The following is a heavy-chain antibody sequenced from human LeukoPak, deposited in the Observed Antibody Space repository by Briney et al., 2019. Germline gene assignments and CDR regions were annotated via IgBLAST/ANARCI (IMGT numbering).Heavy chain of an antibody. CDR3: LKDAVWYGFGP. Sequence: GGSLRLPCAASVFSFSSFAMSWVRQAPGTGLEWVAAISGSGHTTHHADSVKGRFTISRHNSKSTLYLQMNSLRAEDTAVYFCLKDAVWYGFGPWGQGTLVTVSS. J-gene: IGHJ5*02. D-gene: IGHD3-10*01. V-gene: IGHV3-23*01. CDR2: ISGSGHTT. CDR1: VFSFSSFA.